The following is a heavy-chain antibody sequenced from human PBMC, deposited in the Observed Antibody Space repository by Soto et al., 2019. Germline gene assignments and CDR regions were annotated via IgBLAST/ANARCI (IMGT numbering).Heavy chain of an antibody. V-gene: IGHV3-23*01. CDR3: VKRRGEGFFDF. CDR2: IGGTSGST. Sequence: GGSLRLSCSASGVTFSNFVIGWVRRAPGKGLEWVSAIGGTSGSTYYADSVRVRFTISRDNSKNTVSLHMSSLGAEDTAIYYCVKRRGEGFFDFWGRGTLVPVS. CDR1: GVTFSNFV. D-gene: IGHD7-27*01. J-gene: IGHJ2*01.